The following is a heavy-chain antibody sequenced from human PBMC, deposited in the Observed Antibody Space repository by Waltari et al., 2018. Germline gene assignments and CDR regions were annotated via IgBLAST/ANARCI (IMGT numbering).Heavy chain of an antibody. CDR1: GYTFDSYG. CDR3: VRDRTYDSSGFLGEH. V-gene: IGHV1-18*01. D-gene: IGHD3-22*01. Sequence: QVQLVQSGAEVKKPGASVKVSCKTSGYTFDSYGISWVRQAPGQGPEWMAWISTYNGNTDYAQKFKGRLSVNTQTSTNTAYMELRSLTSDDTAVYYCVRDRTYDSSGFLGEHWGQGTLVSVSS. CDR2: ISTYNGNT. J-gene: IGHJ4*02.